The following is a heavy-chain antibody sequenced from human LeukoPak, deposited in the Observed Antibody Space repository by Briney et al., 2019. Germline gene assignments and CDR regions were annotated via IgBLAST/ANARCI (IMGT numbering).Heavy chain of an antibody. CDR3: ARSHSSGWSQGAFHP. CDR2: INPNSGGT. Sequence: ASLKGSCKGSVYTFTGYYMHWVRQAPGQGLEWMGCINPNSGGTNYAHKFQGWVTMTRDTSLSTPSMELRRLRSDDTAVYYCARSHSSGWSQGAFHPWGQGTLVTVSS. V-gene: IGHV1-2*04. J-gene: IGHJ5*02. CDR1: VYTFTGYY. D-gene: IGHD6-19*01.